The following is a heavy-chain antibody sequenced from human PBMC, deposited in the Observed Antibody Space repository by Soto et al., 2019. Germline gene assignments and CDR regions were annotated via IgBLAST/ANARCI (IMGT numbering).Heavy chain of an antibody. J-gene: IGHJ4*02. V-gene: IGHV3-73*02. CDR1: GFTFSGTG. Sequence: DVQLVESGGGLVQPGGSLKLSCATSGFTFSGTGMHWVRQASGKGLEWVGGIRTKPNNYATTYAASVTGRFTISRDDSKNTVYLQMNSVKNENTAVYYCTRHDDPYGSPDAFDSWGQGALVPVSS. D-gene: IGHD3-10*01. CDR3: TRHDDPYGSPDAFDS. CDR2: IRTKPNNYAT.